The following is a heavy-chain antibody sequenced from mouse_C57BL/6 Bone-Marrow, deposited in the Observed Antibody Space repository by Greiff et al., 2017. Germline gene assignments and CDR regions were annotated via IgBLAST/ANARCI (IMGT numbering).Heavy chain of an antibody. V-gene: IGHV1-56*01. D-gene: IGHD1-1*01. Sequence: VKLQESGPELVRPGASVKISCKAPGYTFTSHWMQWVRQRPGQGLAWIGEIFPGSGSTYYNEKFKGKATLTVDTSSSTAYMQLSSLTSEDSAVYFCARSGFITTAYAMDYWGQGTSVTVSS. J-gene: IGHJ4*01. CDR3: ARSGFITTAYAMDY. CDR2: IFPGSGST. CDR1: GYTFTSHW.